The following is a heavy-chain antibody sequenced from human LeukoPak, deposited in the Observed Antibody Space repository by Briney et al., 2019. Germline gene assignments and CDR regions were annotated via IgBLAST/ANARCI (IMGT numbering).Heavy chain of an antibody. V-gene: IGHV3-11*01. CDR1: GFTFSDYY. CDR3: ARAVGASEGVDY. CDR2: ISSSANTI. Sequence: GGSLRLSCAASGFTFSDYYMNWIRQAPGKGLEWVSYISSSANTIYYTDSLKGRFTISRDNAKNSLFLQMNSLRAEDTAVYYCARAVGASEGVDYWGQGTLVTVSS. J-gene: IGHJ4*02. D-gene: IGHD1-26*01.